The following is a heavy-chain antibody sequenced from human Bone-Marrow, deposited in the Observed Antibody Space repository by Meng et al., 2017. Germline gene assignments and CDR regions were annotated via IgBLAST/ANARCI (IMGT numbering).Heavy chain of an antibody. CDR1: GISLSNAKLG. CDR3: ARIRRDGYNYDY. CDR2: IFSNDEK. V-gene: IGHV2-26*01. Sequence: SGPTLVKPTETLTLTCTVSGISLSNAKLGITWIRQPPGKALEWLAHIFSNDEKSYSTSLKSRLTISKDTSKSQVVLTMTNMDPVDTATYFCARIRRDGYNYDYWGQGTLVTVSS. J-gene: IGHJ4*02. D-gene: IGHD5-24*01.